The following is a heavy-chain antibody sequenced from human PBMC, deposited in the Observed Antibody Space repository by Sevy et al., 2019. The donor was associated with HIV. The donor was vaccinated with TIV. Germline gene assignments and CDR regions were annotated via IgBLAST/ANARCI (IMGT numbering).Heavy chain of an antibody. CDR3: ARGIPGKYQLLVGMDV. D-gene: IGHD2-2*01. CDR2: IGTAGDT. V-gene: IGHV3-13*01. Sequence: GGSLRLSCAASGFTFSSYDMHWVRQATGKGLEWVSAIGTAGDTYYPGSVKGRFTISRENAKNSLYLQMNSLRAGDTAVYYSARGIPGKYQLLVGMDVWGQGTTVTVSS. CDR1: GFTFSSYD. J-gene: IGHJ6*02.